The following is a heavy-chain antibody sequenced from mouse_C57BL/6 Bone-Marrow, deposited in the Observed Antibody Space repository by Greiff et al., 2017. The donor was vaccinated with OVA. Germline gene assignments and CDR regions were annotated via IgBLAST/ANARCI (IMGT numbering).Heavy chain of an antibody. CDR1: GFTFSSYG. D-gene: IGHD4-1*01. CDR2: ISSGGSYT. Sequence: EVQLQESGGDLVKPGGSLKLSCAASGFTFSSYGMSWVRQTPDKRLEWVATISSGGSYTYYPDSVKGRFTISRDNAKNTLYLQMSSLKSEDTAMYYCARDLDWAFDYWGQGTTLTVSS. V-gene: IGHV5-6*01. J-gene: IGHJ2*01. CDR3: ARDLDWAFDY.